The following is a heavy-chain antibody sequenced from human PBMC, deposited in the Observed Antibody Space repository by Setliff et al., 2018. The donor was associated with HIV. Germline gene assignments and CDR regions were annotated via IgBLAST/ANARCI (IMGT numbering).Heavy chain of an antibody. CDR2: INHSGRT. Sequence: PSETLSLTCAVYGGSFTNYFWSWIRQSPGKGLEWIGEINHSGRTKYNPSLKSRVTMSVDTSKNQFSLKLKSVTAADTAVYYCASRIYYYDSSRVLREEGFDPWGQGTLVTVSS. CDR3: ASRIYYYDSSRVLREEGFDP. V-gene: IGHV4-34*01. CDR1: GGSFTNYF. D-gene: IGHD3-22*01. J-gene: IGHJ5*02.